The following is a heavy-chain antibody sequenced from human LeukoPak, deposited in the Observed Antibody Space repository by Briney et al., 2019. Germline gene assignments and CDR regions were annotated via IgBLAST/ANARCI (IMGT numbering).Heavy chain of an antibody. CDR3: AKAVSIGHINNPFDS. J-gene: IGHJ4*02. Sequence: GGSLRLSCAASGFTFSSYSMNWVRQAPGKGLEWVSSISSSSSYIYYADSVKGRFTISRDNAKNSLYLQMNSLRAEDTAMYYCAKAVSIGHINNPFDSWGQGTLVTVSS. V-gene: IGHV3-21*04. D-gene: IGHD2/OR15-2a*01. CDR1: GFTFSSYS. CDR2: ISSSSSYI.